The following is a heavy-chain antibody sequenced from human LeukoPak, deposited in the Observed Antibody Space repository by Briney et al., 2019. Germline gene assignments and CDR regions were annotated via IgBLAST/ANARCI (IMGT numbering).Heavy chain of an antibody. CDR1: GYTLTELS. CDR3: ATVLTYYYDSSRLRY. CDR2: FDPEDGET. D-gene: IGHD3-22*01. J-gene: IGHJ4*02. V-gene: IGHV1-24*01. Sequence: GASVKVSCKASGYTLTELSMHWVRQAPGKGLEWMGGFDPEDGETIYAQKFQGRVTMTEDTSTDTAYMELSSLRSEDTAVYYCATVLTYYYDSSRLRYWGQGTLVTVSS.